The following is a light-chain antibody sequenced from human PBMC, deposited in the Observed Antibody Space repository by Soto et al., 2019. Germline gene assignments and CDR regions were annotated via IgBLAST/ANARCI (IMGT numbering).Light chain of an antibody. J-gene: IGKJ4*01. CDR3: QPYNNWPLT. V-gene: IGKV3-15*01. CDR2: DTS. CDR1: QGIGDT. Sequence: EVVMRQSPATLSVSPGDGATLSCRASQGIGDTLAWYQHKPGQTPRLLIYDTSTRATGVPTRFSGSRSGAEFTLSINSLQSEDFAVYYCQPYNNWPLTFGGGTKVDIK.